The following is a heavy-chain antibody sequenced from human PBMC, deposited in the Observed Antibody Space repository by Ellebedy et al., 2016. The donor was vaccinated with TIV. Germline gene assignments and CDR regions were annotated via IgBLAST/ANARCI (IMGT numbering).Heavy chain of an antibody. D-gene: IGHD3-10*01. V-gene: IGHV4-34*01. CDR3: ARDGDDYYYMDV. CDR2: IYYSGST. CDR1: GGSFSGYY. J-gene: IGHJ6*03. Sequence: SETLSLTXAVYGGSFSGYYWSWIRQPPGKGLEWIRSIYYSGSTYYNPSLKSRVTISVDTSKNQFSLKLSSVTAADTAVYYCARDGDDYYYMDVWGKGTTVTVSS.